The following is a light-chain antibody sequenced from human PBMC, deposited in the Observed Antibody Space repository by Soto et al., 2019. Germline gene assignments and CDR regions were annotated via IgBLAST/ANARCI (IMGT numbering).Light chain of an antibody. V-gene: IGKV3-15*01. J-gene: IGKJ4*01. CDR1: QSVISN. Sequence: EIVMTQSPATLSVSPGERATLSCRAGQSVISNLAWYQQNLGQAPRLLIYGASTRATGVPARFSGSGSATQFTLTISSLQSEDFGFYYCQQYKQWPVAFGGGTKVDI. CDR2: GAS. CDR3: QQYKQWPVA.